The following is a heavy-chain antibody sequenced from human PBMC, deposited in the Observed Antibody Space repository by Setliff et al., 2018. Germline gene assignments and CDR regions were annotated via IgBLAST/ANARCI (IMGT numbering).Heavy chain of an antibody. CDR1: GGSISSYY. CDR3: ASTPAHHPITMIVGGDWFDP. Sequence: PSETLSLTCTVSGGSISSYYWSWIRQPAGKGLEWIGRIYTSGSTNYNPSLKSRVTMSVDTSKNQFSLKLSSVTAADTAVYYRASTPAHHPITMIVGGDWFDPWGQGTLVTVSS. CDR2: IYTSGST. J-gene: IGHJ5*02. V-gene: IGHV4-4*07. D-gene: IGHD3-22*01.